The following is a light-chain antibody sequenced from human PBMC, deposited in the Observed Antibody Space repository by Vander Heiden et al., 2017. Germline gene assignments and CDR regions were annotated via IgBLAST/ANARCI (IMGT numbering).Light chain of an antibody. CDR2: DTN. J-gene: IGLJ1*01. CDR1: SSNIGSNT. Sequence: QSVLTQPPSASGTPAQRVTISCSGSSSNIGSNTVNWYQQLPGTAPKLLIYDTNLRPSGVPDRISGSKSGTSAALAISGLQSEDEADYYCAAWDDTLNGLYVFGTGTKVAVL. CDR3: AAWDDTLNGLYV. V-gene: IGLV1-44*01.